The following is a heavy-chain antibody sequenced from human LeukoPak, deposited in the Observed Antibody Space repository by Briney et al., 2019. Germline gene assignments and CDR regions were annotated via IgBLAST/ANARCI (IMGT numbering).Heavy chain of an antibody. V-gene: IGHV4-4*07. Sequence: SETLSLTCTVSGGSISSYYWSWIRQPAGKGLEWIGRIYTSGSTDYNPSLKSRVTMSVDTSKNQFSLKLSSVTAADTAVYYCARRVVPPLLGYNWFDPWGQGTLVTVSS. CDR2: IYTSGST. D-gene: IGHD2-2*01. CDR1: GGSISSYY. CDR3: ARRVVPPLLGYNWFDP. J-gene: IGHJ5*02.